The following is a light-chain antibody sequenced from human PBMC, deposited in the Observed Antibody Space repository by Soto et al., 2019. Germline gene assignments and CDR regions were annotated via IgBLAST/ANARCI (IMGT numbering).Light chain of an antibody. CDR3: QQRSSWPHT. CDR2: DAS. Sequence: EIVLTQSPATLSLSPGERATLSCRASQSVSSHLAWYHQKPGQAPRLPIYDASNRATGIPARFSGSGSGTDLTLTISSLEPEDFAVYSCQQRSSWPHTFGQGTRLEIK. V-gene: IGKV3-11*01. J-gene: IGKJ2*01. CDR1: QSVSSH.